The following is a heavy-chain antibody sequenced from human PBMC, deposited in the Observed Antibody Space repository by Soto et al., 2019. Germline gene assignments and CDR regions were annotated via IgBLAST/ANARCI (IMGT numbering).Heavy chain of an antibody. CDR3: AGRGDRCYEYFNC. J-gene: IGHJ4*02. CDR2: IYPGDSDT. CDR1: GYSFASYW. V-gene: IGHV5-51*01. Sequence: PGESLKISCKGPGYSFASYWIGWVRQMPGKGLEWMGIIYPGDSDTRYSPSFQGQVTISADKSIGTAYLQWSSLKASDTAMYYCAGRGDRCYEYFNCWGQVTQVAVSS. D-gene: IGHD2-15*01.